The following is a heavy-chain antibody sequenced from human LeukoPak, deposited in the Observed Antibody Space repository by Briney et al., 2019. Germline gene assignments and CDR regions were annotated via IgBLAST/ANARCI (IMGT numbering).Heavy chain of an antibody. D-gene: IGHD2-2*01. Sequence: ASVKVSCRAAGYTFADYDMCWVRQAPGQGLEWIGSINAYTGDTYYAQPVQGRLTMTRDTSISTAYMEVNRLRSDDTAVYFCASVDARRDAFDIWGQGTMVTVSS. V-gene: IGHV1-2*02. CDR3: ASVDARRDAFDI. J-gene: IGHJ3*02. CDR2: INAYTGDT. CDR1: GYTFADYD.